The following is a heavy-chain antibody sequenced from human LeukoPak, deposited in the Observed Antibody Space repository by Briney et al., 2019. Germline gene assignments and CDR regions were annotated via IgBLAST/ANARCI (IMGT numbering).Heavy chain of an antibody. V-gene: IGHV1-18*01. CDR2: ISAYNGNT. D-gene: IGHD2-2*01. CDR1: GYTFTSYG. Sequence: ASVKVSCKASGYTFTSYGISWVRQAPGQGLEWMGWISAYNGNTNYAQKLQGRVTMTTDTSTSTAYVELRSLRSDDTAVYYCARDLVPGYCSSTSCQSNWFDPWGQGTLVTVSS. CDR3: ARDLVPGYCSSTSCQSNWFDP. J-gene: IGHJ5*02.